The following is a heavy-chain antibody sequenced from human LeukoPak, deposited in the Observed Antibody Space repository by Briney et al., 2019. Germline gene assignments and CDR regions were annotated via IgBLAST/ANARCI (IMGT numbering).Heavy chain of an antibody. Sequence: SETLSLTCTVSGGSISSSSYYWGWIRQPPGKGLEWIGTIYYSGSTYYNPSLKSRVTISVDTSKNQFSLKLSSVTAADTAVYYCARQEQQLIYNWFDPWGQGTLVTVSS. V-gene: IGHV4-39*01. CDR1: GGSISSSSYY. J-gene: IGHJ5*02. CDR2: IYYSGST. CDR3: ARQEQQLIYNWFDP. D-gene: IGHD6-13*01.